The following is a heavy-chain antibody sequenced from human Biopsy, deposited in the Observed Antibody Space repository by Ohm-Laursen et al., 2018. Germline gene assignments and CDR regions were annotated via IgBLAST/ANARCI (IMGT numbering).Heavy chain of an antibody. Sequence: SVKVSCKASGYSFTSYYMHWVRQSPGQGLEWMGMINPSGSTTSYPQIFQGRVTMTRDTSKSTVYMELSSLRSADTAVYFCARNTGWYGDLYYFDYWGQGTLVTVSS. V-gene: IGHV1-46*01. D-gene: IGHD6-19*01. CDR3: ARNTGWYGDLYYFDY. CDR2: INPSGSTT. J-gene: IGHJ4*02. CDR1: GYSFTSYY.